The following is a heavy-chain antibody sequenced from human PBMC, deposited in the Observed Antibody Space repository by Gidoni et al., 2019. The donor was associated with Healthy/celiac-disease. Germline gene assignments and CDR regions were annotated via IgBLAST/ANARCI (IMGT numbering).Heavy chain of an antibody. CDR1: GGTFSSYA. J-gene: IGHJ6*02. Sequence: QVQLVQSGAEVKKPGSSVKVSCKASGGTFSSYAISWVRQAPGQGLEWMGGIIPIFGTANYAQKFQGRVTITADKSTSTAYMELSSLRSEDTAVYYCARGLVDTAMVRYYYYYGMDVWGQGTTVTVSS. CDR3: ARGLVDTAMVRYYYYYGMDV. V-gene: IGHV1-69*06. D-gene: IGHD5-18*01. CDR2: IIPIFGTA.